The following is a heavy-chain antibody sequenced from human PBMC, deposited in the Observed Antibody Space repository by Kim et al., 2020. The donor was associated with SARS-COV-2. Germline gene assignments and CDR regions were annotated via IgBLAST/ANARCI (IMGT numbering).Heavy chain of an antibody. Sequence: YAQKLQGRVTLTTATSTSTAYMELRSLRSDDTAVYYCARGTYYGDYAFDIWGQGTMVTVSS. CDR3: ARGTYYGDYAFDI. D-gene: IGHD4-17*01. J-gene: IGHJ3*02. V-gene: IGHV1-18*01.